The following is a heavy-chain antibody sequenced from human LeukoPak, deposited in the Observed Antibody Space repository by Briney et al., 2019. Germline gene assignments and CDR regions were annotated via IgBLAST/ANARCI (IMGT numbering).Heavy chain of an antibody. CDR2: ISGSGATT. CDR3: AKEGIAVAGTAWFDY. J-gene: IGHJ4*02. V-gene: IGHV3-23*01. CDR1: GFTFSSYA. Sequence: GGSLRLSCAASGFTFSSYAMSWVRQAPGKGLEWVSVISGSGATTYYADSVKGRFTISRDNSKNTLYLQMNSLRADDTAVYYCAKEGIAVAGTAWFDYWGQETLVTVSS. D-gene: IGHD6-19*01.